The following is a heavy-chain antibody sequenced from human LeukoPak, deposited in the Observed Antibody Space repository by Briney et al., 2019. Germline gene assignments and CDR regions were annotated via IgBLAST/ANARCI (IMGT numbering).Heavy chain of an antibody. J-gene: IGHJ1*01. CDR1: GFTFSSYA. CDR2: ISGNGDKT. D-gene: IGHD6-19*01. Sequence: GGSLRLSCAASGFTFSSYAMHWVRQAPGKGPEYVAAISGNGDKTHYGSSVHGRFTVSRDISKNTLYLQMGSLRTEDMAVYYCARAPPLERIGWYGEDEFRGQGTLVTVSS. V-gene: IGHV3-64*01. CDR3: ARAPPLERIGWYGEDEF.